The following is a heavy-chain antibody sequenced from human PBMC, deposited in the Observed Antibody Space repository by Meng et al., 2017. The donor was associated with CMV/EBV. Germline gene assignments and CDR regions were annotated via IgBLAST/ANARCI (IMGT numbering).Heavy chain of an antibody. Sequence: SCVASGFTFSSYGMHWVRQAPGKGLEWVAFIRYDGDNRYYADSVKGRFTISRDNSKNTLYLQMNSLRAEDTAVYYCAKDGSLGRKIVVPAVTPVCPDSWGQGTLVTVSS. V-gene: IGHV3-30*02. D-gene: IGHD2-2*02. J-gene: IGHJ4*02. CDR2: IRYDGDNR. CDR3: AKDGSLGRKIVVPAVTPVCPDS. CDR1: GFTFSSYG.